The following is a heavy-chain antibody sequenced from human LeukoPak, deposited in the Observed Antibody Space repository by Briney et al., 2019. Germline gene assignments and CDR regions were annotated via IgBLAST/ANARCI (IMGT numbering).Heavy chain of an antibody. CDR1: GFTFSGYW. D-gene: IGHD5-18*01. CDR2: IKPDGSEK. CDR3: ARDRIQLWSHDY. Sequence: PGGSLRLSCAASGFTFSGYWMNWVRQAPGKGLEWVANIKPDGSEKYYVDSVKGRFTISRENAKNSLYLQMNSLRAEDTAVYYCARDRIQLWSHDYWGQGTLVTVSS. J-gene: IGHJ4*02. V-gene: IGHV3-7*04.